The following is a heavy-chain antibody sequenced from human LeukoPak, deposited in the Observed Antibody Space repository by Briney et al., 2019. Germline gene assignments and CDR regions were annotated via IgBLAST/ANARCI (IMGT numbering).Heavy chain of an antibody. CDR3: AGLVGRYSSGLYYYYFDY. CDR2: MYLSGTT. CDR1: GFTFSSYSM. J-gene: IGHJ4*02. V-gene: IGHV4-4*02. Sequence: PGGSLRLSCAASGFTFSSYSMNWVRQPPGKGLEWIGEMYLSGTTHSNPSVKSRVTISIDKSKNQFFLNLSSVTAADTAVYYCAGLVGRYSSGLYYYYFDYWGQGTLVTVSS. D-gene: IGHD3-22*01.